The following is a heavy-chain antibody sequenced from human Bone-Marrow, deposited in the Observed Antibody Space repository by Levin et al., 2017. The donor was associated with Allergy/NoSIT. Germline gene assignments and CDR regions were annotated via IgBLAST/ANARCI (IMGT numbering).Heavy chain of an antibody. CDR3: ARGADGPIYYYGLDV. CDR1: GVSINSGGYY. Sequence: TSETLSLTCSVSGVSINSGGYYWTWLRQHPGEGLEWIGYIYSFGSTYYNPSLQSRVTISADTSKNQFSLEMMSVTAADTAVYFCARGADGPIYYYGLDVWGQGTTVTVSS. D-gene: IGHD2-21*01. V-gene: IGHV4-31*03. J-gene: IGHJ6*02. CDR2: IYSFGST.